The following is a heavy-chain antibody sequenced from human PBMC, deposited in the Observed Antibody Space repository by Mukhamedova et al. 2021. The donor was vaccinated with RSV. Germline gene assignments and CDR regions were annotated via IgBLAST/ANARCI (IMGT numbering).Heavy chain of an antibody. D-gene: IGHD1-26*01. J-gene: IGHJ6*02. CDR2: GSGNT. Sequence: GSGNTNYAQKFQERVTITRDMSTSTAYMELSSLRSEDMAVYYCAAWEGPWGQGTTVTVSS. CDR3: AAWEGP. V-gene: IGHV1-58*01.